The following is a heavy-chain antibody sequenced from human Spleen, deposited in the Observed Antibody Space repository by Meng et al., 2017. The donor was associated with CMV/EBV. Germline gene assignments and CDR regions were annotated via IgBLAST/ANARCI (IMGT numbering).Heavy chain of an antibody. CDR2: IRYDGSNK. J-gene: IGHJ4*02. Sequence: GESLKISCVASGFIFSSYGMHWVRQGPGKGLEWVALIRYDGSNKYYGDSVKGRFTISRDNSKDTLHLQMNSLRVEDTAVYYCAKDLFAVGYCVGDCYTLVDYWGQGTLVTVSS. CDR3: AKDLFAVGYCVGDCYTLVDY. CDR1: GFIFSSYG. V-gene: IGHV3-30*02. D-gene: IGHD2-21*01.